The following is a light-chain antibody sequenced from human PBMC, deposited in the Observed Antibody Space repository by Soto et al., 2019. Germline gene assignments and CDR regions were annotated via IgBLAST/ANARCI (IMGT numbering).Light chain of an antibody. J-gene: IGLJ1*01. CDR3: SSYTSTNTRL. Sequence: QSALTQPASVSGSLGQSITISCTGTSSDVGGYNCVSWYQQHPGKAPKLMIYEVSNRPSGISNRFSGSKSGNTASLTISGLQAEDDADYYCSSYTSTNTRLFGTGTKVTVL. CDR1: SSDVGGYNC. V-gene: IGLV2-14*01. CDR2: EVS.